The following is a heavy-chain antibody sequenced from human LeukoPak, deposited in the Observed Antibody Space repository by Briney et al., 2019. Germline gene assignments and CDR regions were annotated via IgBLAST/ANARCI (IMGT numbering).Heavy chain of an antibody. Sequence: GGSLRLSCAASGLTFSDYSMTWARQAPGKGLFWVSGISAGGGSTYYADSVKGRFTISRDNSRNTLYLQMNSLRAEDTAVYYCARDSSGLPFDYWGQGTLVTVSS. D-gene: IGHD3-22*01. CDR1: GLTFSDYS. V-gene: IGHV3-23*01. J-gene: IGHJ4*02. CDR3: ARDSSGLPFDY. CDR2: ISAGGGST.